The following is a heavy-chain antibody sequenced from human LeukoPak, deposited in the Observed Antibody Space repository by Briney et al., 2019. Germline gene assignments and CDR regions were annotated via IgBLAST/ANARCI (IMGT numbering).Heavy chain of an antibody. D-gene: IGHD1-26*01. CDR1: GGSFSGYY. V-gene: IGHV4-34*01. CDR2: INHSGST. J-gene: IGHJ3*02. Sequence: SETLSLTCAVYGGSFSGYYGSWIRQPPGKGLEWIGEINHSGSTNYNPSLKSRVTISVDTSKNQFSLKLSSVTAADTAVYYCARRRRIVGATPGAFDIWGQGTMVTVSS. CDR3: ARRRRIVGATPGAFDI.